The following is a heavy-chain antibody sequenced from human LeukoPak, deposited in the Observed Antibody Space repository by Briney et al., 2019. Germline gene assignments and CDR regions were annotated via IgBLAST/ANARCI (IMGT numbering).Heavy chain of an antibody. CDR1: GFSFDDYV. Sequence: PGGSLRLSCAASGFSFDDYVLHWVRQVPGKGLEWVSLISGDGGRTYYADSVKGRFTISRDNSKNSLYLQIHSLRTEDTALYYCAKDSGGYDILTGYYNGNAFDIWGQGTMVTVSS. V-gene: IGHV3-43*02. CDR3: AKDSGGYDILTGYYNGNAFDI. J-gene: IGHJ3*02. D-gene: IGHD3-9*01. CDR2: ISGDGGRT.